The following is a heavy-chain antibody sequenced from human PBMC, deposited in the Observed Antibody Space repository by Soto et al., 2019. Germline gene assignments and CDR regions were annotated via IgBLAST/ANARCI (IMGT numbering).Heavy chain of an antibody. CDR2: INVGNGNT. CDR1: GYTFTSYA. J-gene: IGHJ4*02. V-gene: IGHV1-3*05. CDR3: ARGLPLAADY. Sequence: QVQLVQSGAEEKKPGASVKVSCKASGYTFTSYAMHWVRQAPGQRLEWMGWINVGNGNTKYSQKFQGRVTITRDTAASTAYMELSSLRSEDTAVYYCARGLPLAADYWGQGTLVTVSS.